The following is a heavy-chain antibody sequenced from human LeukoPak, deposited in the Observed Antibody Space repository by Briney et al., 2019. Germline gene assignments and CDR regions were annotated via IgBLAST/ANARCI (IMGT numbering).Heavy chain of an antibody. J-gene: IGHJ6*04. D-gene: IGHD6-6*01. CDR1: GFTFSSYN. CDR3: ARDPQYSGSSGDVDV. CDR2: ISSSSSYI. V-gene: IGHV3-21*01. Sequence: GGSLRLSCAASGFTFSSYNMNWVRQAPGKGLEWVSSISSSSSYIYYADSVKGRFTISRDNAKNSLYLQMNSLRAEDTAVYYCARDPQYSGSSGDVDVWGKGTTVTVSS.